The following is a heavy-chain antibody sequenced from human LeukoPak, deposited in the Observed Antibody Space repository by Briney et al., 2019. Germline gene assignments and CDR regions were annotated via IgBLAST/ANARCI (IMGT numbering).Heavy chain of an antibody. J-gene: IGHJ4*02. Sequence: SETLSLTCTVSGGSISSYYWSWIRQPPGKGLEWIGYIYYSGSTNYNPSLKSRVTISVDTSKNQFSLKLSSVTAADTAVYYCARVTSSSSDPSFDYWGQGTLVTVSS. V-gene: IGHV4-59*01. CDR1: GGSISSYY. CDR3: ARVTSSSSDPSFDY. D-gene: IGHD6-6*01. CDR2: IYYSGST.